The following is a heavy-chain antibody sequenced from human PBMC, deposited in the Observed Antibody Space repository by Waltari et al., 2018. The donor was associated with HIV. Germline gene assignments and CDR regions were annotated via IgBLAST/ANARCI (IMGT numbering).Heavy chain of an antibody. V-gene: IGHV3-30*04. Sequence: QVQLVESGGGVVQPGRSLRLSCAASGFTFSSYAMHWVRQAPGKGLEWVAVISYDGSNKYYADSVKGRFTIARDNSKNTLYLQMNSLRAEDTAVYYCAKGAGLGSYNWNYSDYWGQGTLVTVSS. D-gene: IGHD1-20*01. J-gene: IGHJ4*02. CDR3: AKGAGLGSYNWNYSDY. CDR2: ISYDGSNK. CDR1: GFTFSSYA.